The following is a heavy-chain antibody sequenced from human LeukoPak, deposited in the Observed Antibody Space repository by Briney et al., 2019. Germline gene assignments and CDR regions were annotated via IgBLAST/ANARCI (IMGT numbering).Heavy chain of an antibody. J-gene: IGHJ5*02. CDR3: AREVSSGWSVWFDP. CDR2: IYYSGST. CDR1: GGSISNYY. Sequence: PSETLSLTCTVSGGSISNYYWNWIRQPPGKGLEWIGYIYYSGSTNYNPSLKSRVTISVDTSKNQFSLKLSSVTAADTAVYYCAREVSSGWSVWFDPWGQGTLVTVSS. V-gene: IGHV4-59*01. D-gene: IGHD6-19*01.